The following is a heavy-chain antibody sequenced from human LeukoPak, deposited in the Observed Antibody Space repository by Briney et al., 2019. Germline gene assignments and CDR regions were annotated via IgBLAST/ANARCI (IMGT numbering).Heavy chain of an antibody. CDR3: AREGNIGFFDY. V-gene: IGHV3-48*01. CDR1: GFTFSSYA. D-gene: IGHD5-12*01. Sequence: PGGSLRLSCAASGFTFSSYAMSWVRQAPGKGLEWVSYISSSSSTIYYADSVKGRFTISRDNAKNSLYLQMNSLRAEDTAVYYCAREGNIGFFDYWGQGTLVTVSS. CDR2: ISSSSSTI. J-gene: IGHJ4*02.